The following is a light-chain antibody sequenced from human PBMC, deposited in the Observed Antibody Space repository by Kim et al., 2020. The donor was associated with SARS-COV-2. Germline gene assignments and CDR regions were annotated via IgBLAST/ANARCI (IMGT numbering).Light chain of an antibody. CDR3: QQYNSPPWT. Sequence: ATVGARVTIACRASESISTWLAWYQQKPGKAPKLLISKESSLKTGGPSRFSGSGSGTEFTLTISSLQPDDFATYYCQQYNSPPWTFGQGTRVDIK. V-gene: IGKV1-5*03. J-gene: IGKJ1*01. CDR2: KES. CDR1: ESISTW.